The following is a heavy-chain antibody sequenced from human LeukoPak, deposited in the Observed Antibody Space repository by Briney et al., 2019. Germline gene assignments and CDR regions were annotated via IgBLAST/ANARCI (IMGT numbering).Heavy chain of an antibody. CDR1: GYSFTSYW. CDR3: ARHDYGDYLRWFDP. CDR2: IYPGDSDT. V-gene: IGHV5-51*01. D-gene: IGHD4-17*01. Sequence: GESLKISCKGSGYSFTSYWIGWVRQIPGKGLGWMGIIYPGDSDTRHSPSFQGQVTISADKSISTAYLQWSSLKASDTAMYYCARHDYGDYLRWFDPWGQGTLVTVSS. J-gene: IGHJ5*02.